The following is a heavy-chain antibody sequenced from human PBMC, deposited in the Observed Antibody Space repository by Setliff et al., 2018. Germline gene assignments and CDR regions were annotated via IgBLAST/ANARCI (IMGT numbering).Heavy chain of an antibody. CDR2: VYYTGNT. V-gene: IGHV4-59*01. CDR1: GGSIMNYF. J-gene: IGHJ6*02. D-gene: IGHD5-18*01. Sequence: PSETLSLTCTVPGGSIMNYFWSWIRQPPGKGLEWIGYVYYTGNTNYNPSLKSRLTISVDPSKNQVSLKLKSATTADTAVYYCARDRTAYNYGMDVWGQGTTVTVSS. CDR3: ARDRTAYNYGMDV.